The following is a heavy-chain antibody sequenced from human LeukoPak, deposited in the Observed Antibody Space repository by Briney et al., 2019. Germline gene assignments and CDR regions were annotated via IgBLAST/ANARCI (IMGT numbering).Heavy chain of an antibody. CDR2: INPNSGGT. Sequence: ASVKVSCKASGYTFTGYYMHWVRQAPGQGLEWMGWINPNSGGTNYAQKFQGRVTMTRDTSISTAYMELSRLRSDDTAVYYCAREVFTIFGVVILYFDYWGQGTLVTVSS. J-gene: IGHJ4*02. D-gene: IGHD3-3*01. V-gene: IGHV1-2*02. CDR1: GYTFTGYY. CDR3: AREVFTIFGVVILYFDY.